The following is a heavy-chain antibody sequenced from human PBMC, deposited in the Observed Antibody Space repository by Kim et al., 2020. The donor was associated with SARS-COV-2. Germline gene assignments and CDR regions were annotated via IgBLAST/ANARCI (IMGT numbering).Heavy chain of an antibody. J-gene: IGHJ5*02. Sequence: FQGRVTITADKSTSTAYMELSSLRSEDTAVYYCARVVLEMVGVPAAEFDPWGQGTLVTVSS. D-gene: IGHD2-2*03. CDR3: ARVVLEMVGVPAAEFDP. V-gene: IGHV1-69*04.